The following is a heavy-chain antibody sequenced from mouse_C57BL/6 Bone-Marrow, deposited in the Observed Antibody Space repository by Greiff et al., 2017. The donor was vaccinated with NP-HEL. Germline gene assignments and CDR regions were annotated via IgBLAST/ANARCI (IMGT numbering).Heavy chain of an antibody. J-gene: IGHJ3*01. D-gene: IGHD1-1*01. V-gene: IGHV6-3*01. CDR3: TLTTVVATDAY. CDR2: IRLKSDNYAT. Sequence: EVQVVESGGGLVQPGGSMKLSCVASGFTFSNYWMNWVRQSPEKGLEWVAQIRLKSDNYATHYAESVKGRFTISRDDSKSSVYLQMNNLRAEDTGIYYCTLTTVVATDAYWGQGTLVTVSA. CDR1: GFTFSNYW.